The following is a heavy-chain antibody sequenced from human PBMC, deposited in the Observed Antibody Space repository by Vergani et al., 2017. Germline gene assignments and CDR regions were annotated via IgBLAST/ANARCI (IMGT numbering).Heavy chain of an antibody. CDR1: GGSICSSNW. D-gene: IGHD3-3*01. V-gene: IGHV4-4*02. J-gene: IGHJ6*03. CDR2: IYHSGST. Sequence: QVQLQESGPGLVKPSGTLSLTCAVSGGSICSSNWWSWVRQPPGKGLEWIGEIYHSGSTNYNPSLKSRVTISVDTSKNQFSRQLSSVTAADTAVYYCARAPYYDFWSGYSPLYYYYYMDVWGKGTTVTVSS. CDR3: ARAPYYDFWSGYSPLYYYYYMDV.